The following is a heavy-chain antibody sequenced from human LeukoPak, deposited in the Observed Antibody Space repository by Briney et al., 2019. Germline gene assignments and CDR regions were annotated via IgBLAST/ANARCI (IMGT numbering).Heavy chain of an antibody. J-gene: IGHJ4*02. Sequence: PSETLSLTCTVSGGSISSGSYYLSWIRQPAGKGLEWIGRIYTSGSTNYDPSLKSRVTISVDTSKNQFSLKLSSVTAADTAVYYCARAGDFWSGYYVDYWGQGTLVTVSS. D-gene: IGHD3-3*01. CDR1: GGSISSGSYY. CDR3: ARAGDFWSGYYVDY. CDR2: IYTSGST. V-gene: IGHV4-61*02.